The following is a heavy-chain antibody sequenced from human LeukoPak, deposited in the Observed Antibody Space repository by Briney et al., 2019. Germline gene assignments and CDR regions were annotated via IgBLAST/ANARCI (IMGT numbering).Heavy chain of an antibody. D-gene: IGHD1-26*01. V-gene: IGHV1-2*02. CDR3: ARGWSGSYYSHYYYYMDV. CDR2: INPNSGGT. CDR1: GYTFTGYY. J-gene: IGHJ6*03. Sequence: ASVKVSCKASGYTFTGYYMHWVRQAPGQGLEWMGWINPNSGGTDYAQKFQGRVTMTRDTSISTAYMELSRLRSDDTAVYYCARGWSGSYYSHYYYYMDVWGKGTTVTVSS.